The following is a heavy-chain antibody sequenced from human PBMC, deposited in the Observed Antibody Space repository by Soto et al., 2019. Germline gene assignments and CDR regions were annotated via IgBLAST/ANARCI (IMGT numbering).Heavy chain of an antibody. CDR3: AALITMVRGVLSTTNWFDP. CDR1: GGTFSSYA. V-gene: IGHV1-69*13. J-gene: IGHJ5*02. CDR2: IIPIFGTA. Sequence: SVKVSCKASGGTFSSYAISWVRQAPGQGLEWMGGIIPIFGTANYAQKFQGRVTITADESTSTAYMELSSLRSEDTAVYYCAALITMVRGVLSTTNWFDPWGQGTLVTVSS. D-gene: IGHD3-10*01.